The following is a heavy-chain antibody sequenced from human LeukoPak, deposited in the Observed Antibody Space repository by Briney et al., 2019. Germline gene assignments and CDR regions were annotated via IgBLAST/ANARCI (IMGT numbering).Heavy chain of an antibody. J-gene: IGHJ3*02. CDR2: ITAGSGSA. V-gene: IGHV3-23*01. CDR3: ARDPTGDYIGAFDM. Sequence: PGGSLRLYCTASGFTFNTYAMMWLRQIPGKELEGVSAITAGSGSALYVDSAKGRFTISRDDSKHTLFLQMNSLRAEDTAVYYCARDPTGDYIGAFDMWGPGTMVTVSS. D-gene: IGHD4-17*01. CDR1: GFTFNTYA.